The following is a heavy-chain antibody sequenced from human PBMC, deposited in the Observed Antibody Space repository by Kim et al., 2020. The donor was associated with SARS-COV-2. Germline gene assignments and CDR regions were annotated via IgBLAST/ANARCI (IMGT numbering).Heavy chain of an antibody. Sequence: SVKVSCKATGDTFSSYAISWVRQAPGQGLEWMGRMIPILGIANYAQKFQGRVTITADKSTTTAYMELSGLRSEDTAFYYCARCRIIEFYYYTMD. CDR2: MIPILGIA. CDR3: ARCRIIEFYYYTMD. D-gene: IGHD3-10*01. V-gene: IGHV1-69*04. CDR1: GDTFSSYA. J-gene: IGHJ6*03.